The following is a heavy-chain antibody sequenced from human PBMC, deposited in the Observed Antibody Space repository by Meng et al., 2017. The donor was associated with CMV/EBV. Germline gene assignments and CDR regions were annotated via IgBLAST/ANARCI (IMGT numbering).Heavy chain of an antibody. V-gene: IGHV2-70D*14. CDR3: ARMVGATGFDY. CDR1: WFSLSTSAMR. Sequence: SGPTLVKPTQTLTLTCTFSWFSLSTSAMRVSWIRQPPGKALEWLARIDWDDGKFYSTTLKTRLTISKDNSQNQVVLTMTNIDPVDTATYYCARMVGATGFDYWGQGTLVTVSS. D-gene: IGHD1-26*01. CDR2: IDWDDGK. J-gene: IGHJ4*02.